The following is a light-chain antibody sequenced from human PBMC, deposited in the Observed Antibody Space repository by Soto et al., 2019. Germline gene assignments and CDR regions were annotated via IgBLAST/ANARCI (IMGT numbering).Light chain of an antibody. CDR2: GAS. V-gene: IGKV3-20*01. CDR3: HQYGNSPQP. CDR1: QSVSSSY. Sequence: SVWTMTPGTLSLSPGERATLSCRASQSVSSSYLAWYQQKPGQAPRLLIYGASSRATGIPDRFSGSGSGTVFTLTINILEPDDFAVYYCHQYGNSPQPFGQGTKVDIK. J-gene: IGKJ1*01.